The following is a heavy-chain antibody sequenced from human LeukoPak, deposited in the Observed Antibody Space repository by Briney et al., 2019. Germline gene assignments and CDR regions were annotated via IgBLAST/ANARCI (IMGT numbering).Heavy chain of an antibody. CDR1: GFSFSDFG. D-gene: IGHD4-11*01. J-gene: IGHJ4*02. V-gene: IGHV3-30*02. Sequence: QPGGSLRLSCAASGFSFSDFGMPWIRQAPGKGLEWVTLIRSDGSSIYYADSVKGRFTISRDNSRNTLYLQMNSLRVEDTAVYYCAKDRDEYGNDCWGQGILVTVST. CDR3: AKDRDEYGNDC. CDR2: IRSDGSSI.